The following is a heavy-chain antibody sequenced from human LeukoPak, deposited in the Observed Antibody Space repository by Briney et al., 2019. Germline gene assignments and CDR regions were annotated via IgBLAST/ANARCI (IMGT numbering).Heavy chain of an antibody. CDR2: INPNSGGT. J-gene: IGHJ3*02. CDR1: GYTFTGYY. CDR3: ARGGIYDFWSGYIAPHAFDI. V-gene: IGHV1-2*02. Sequence: ASVKVSCKASGYTFTGYYMHWVRQAPGQGLEWMGWINPNSGGTNYAQKLQGRVTMTTDTSTSTAYMELRSLRSDDTAVYYCARGGIYDFWSGYIAPHAFDIWGQGTMVTVSS. D-gene: IGHD3-3*01.